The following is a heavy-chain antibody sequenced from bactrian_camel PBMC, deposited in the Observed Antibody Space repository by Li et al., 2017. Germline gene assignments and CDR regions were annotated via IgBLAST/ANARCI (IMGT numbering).Heavy chain of an antibody. J-gene: IGHJ6*01. D-gene: IGHD7*01. CDR2: IAGGGSST. CDR3: AADCRWHLGNPGY. Sequence: DVQLVESGGGSVRPGGSLRLSCTNSGSTYSDPCMGWFRQAPGKEREGVACIAGGGSSTRYADSVKGRFTISRDNAKNTLYLQMSSLKTEDTAVYYCAADCRWHLGNPGYWGQGTQVTVS. V-gene: IGHV3S42*01. CDR1: GSTYSDPC.